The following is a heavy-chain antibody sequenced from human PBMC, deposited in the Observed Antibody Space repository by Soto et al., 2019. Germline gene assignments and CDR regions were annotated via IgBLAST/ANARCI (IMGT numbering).Heavy chain of an antibody. J-gene: IGHJ4*02. D-gene: IGHD4-17*01. Sequence: QVQLVQSGAEVKKPGASVKVSCKASGYTFTSYAMHWVRQAPGQRLEWMGWINAGNGNTKYSQKFQGRVTITRDTSARTAYMELSSLRSEDTAVYYCARATANGGFDYWGQGTLVTVSS. CDR1: GYTFTSYA. CDR3: ARATANGGFDY. V-gene: IGHV1-3*01. CDR2: INAGNGNT.